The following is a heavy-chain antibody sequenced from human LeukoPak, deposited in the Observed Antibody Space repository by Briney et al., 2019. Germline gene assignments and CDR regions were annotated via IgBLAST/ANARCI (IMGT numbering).Heavy chain of an antibody. Sequence: PLETLSLTCTVSGGSISISSYYWGWIRQPPGKGLEWIGSFYFSGSTYYNPSLKSRVTISVDTSKNQFSLKLSSVTAADTAVYYCARHSSGSYRGFDDWGQETLVTVSS. D-gene: IGHD1-26*01. CDR2: FYFSGST. CDR1: GGSISISSYY. J-gene: IGHJ4*02. CDR3: ARHSSGSYRGFDD. V-gene: IGHV4-39*01.